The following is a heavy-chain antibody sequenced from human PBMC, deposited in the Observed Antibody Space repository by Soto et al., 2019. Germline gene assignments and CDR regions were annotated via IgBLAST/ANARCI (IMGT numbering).Heavy chain of an antibody. CDR1: GFTFDDYA. Sequence: EVQLVESGGGLVQPGRSLRLSCAASGFTFDDYAMHWVRQAPGKGLEWVSGISWNSGSIGYADSAKGRFTISRDNAKNSLYLQMNSLRAEDTALYYCAKGTWYQLLPFSYFDYWGQGTLVTVSS. CDR2: ISWNSGSI. D-gene: IGHD2-2*01. CDR3: AKGTWYQLLPFSYFDY. V-gene: IGHV3-9*01. J-gene: IGHJ4*02.